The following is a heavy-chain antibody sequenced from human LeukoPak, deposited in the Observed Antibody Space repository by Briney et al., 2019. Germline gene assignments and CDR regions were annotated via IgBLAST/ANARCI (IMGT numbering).Heavy chain of an antibody. D-gene: IGHD2-15*01. CDR1: GYTLTSYA. CDR2: IDAGNGNT. Sequence: ASVKVPCKAFGYTLTSYAMHWVRQAPGQRLEWKGWIDAGNGNTKYSQKFQGRVTITRDTSISTAYMELSSLRSEDTAVYYCARWDMYYYYGMDVWGQGTTVTVSS. V-gene: IGHV1-3*01. CDR3: ARWDMYYYYGMDV. J-gene: IGHJ6*02.